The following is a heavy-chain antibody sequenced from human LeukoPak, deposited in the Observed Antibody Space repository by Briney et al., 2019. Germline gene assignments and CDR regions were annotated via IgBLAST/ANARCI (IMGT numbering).Heavy chain of an antibody. CDR2: IYYSGST. CDR1: GGSISSYY. J-gene: IGHJ4*02. V-gene: IGHV4-59*01. Sequence: PSETLSLTCTVSGGSISSYYWSWIRQPPGKGLEWIGYIYYSGSTNYNPSLKGRVTISVDTSKNQFSLKLSSVTAADTAVYYCARGTIFGVPDYWGQGTLVTVSS. CDR3: ARGTIFGVPDY. D-gene: IGHD3-3*01.